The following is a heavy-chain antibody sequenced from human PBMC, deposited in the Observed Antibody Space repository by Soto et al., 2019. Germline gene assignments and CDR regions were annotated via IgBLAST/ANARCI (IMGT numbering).Heavy chain of an antibody. CDR2: TYYRSKWYN. J-gene: IGHJ5*02. CDR1: RAIVSSTSSS. V-gene: IGHV6-1*01. D-gene: IGHD6-19*01. Sequence: SQTPSNTCALSRAIVSSTSSSWNWIRPSPSRGLEWLGRTYYRSKWYNDYAVSVKSRITINPDTSKNQFSLQLNSVTPEDTAVYYCARVGGSGWYNNWFDPWGQGTLVNVSA. CDR3: ARVGGSGWYNNWFDP.